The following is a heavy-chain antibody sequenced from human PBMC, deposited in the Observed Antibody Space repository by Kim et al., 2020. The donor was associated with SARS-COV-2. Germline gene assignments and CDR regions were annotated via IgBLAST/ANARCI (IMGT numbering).Heavy chain of an antibody. CDR2: INPNSGGT. CDR1: GYTFTGYY. CDR3: ARTGPRIRAPAANIVHPDY. J-gene: IGHJ4*02. D-gene: IGHD2-2*01. Sequence: ASVKVSCKASGYTFTGYYMHWVRQAPGQGLEWMGWINPNSGGTNYAQKFQGRVTMTRDTSISTAYMELSRLRSDDTAVYYCARTGPRIRAPAANIVHPDYWGQGTLVTVSS. V-gene: IGHV1-2*02.